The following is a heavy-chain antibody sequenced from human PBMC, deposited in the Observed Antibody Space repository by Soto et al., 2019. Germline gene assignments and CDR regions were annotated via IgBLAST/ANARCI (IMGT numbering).Heavy chain of an antibody. CDR1: GFNFISSG. D-gene: IGHD4-4*01. Sequence: GGSQRHSCTASGFNFISSGIHWVRQPPGKGLVWVSRINSDGSITSYADSVKGRLTISRDNAENTLYLQMNSLRAEDTAVYYCARVGNYGVVTWGQGTLVTVSS. V-gene: IGHV3-74*01. CDR3: ARVGNYGVVT. J-gene: IGHJ5*02. CDR2: INSDGSIT.